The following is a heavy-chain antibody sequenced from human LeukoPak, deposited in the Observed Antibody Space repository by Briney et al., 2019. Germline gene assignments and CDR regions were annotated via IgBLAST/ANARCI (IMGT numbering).Heavy chain of an antibody. V-gene: IGHV4-59*01. Sequence: SQTLSLTCTVSGGSISSYYWSWIRQPPGKGLEWIGYIYYSGSTNYNPSLKSRVTISVDTSKNQFSLKLSSVTAADTAVYYCARGAAGGIAAVFFDYWGQRTLVTVSS. J-gene: IGHJ4*02. CDR3: ARGAAGGIAAVFFDY. D-gene: IGHD6-13*01. CDR2: IYYSGST. CDR1: GGSISSYY.